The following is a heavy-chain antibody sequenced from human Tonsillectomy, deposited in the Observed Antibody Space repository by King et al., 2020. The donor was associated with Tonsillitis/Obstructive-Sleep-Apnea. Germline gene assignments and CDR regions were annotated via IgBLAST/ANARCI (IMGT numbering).Heavy chain of an antibody. V-gene: IGHV3-21*01. J-gene: IGHJ3*02. Sequence: VQLVESGGGLVKPGGSLRLSCAASGFTFSSYSMNWVRQAPGKGLEWVSSISSSSSYIYYADSVKGRFTISRDNAKNSLYLKMNSLRAEDTAVYYCARDTTVVVGAFDIWGQGTMVTVSS. D-gene: IGHD4-23*01. CDR1: GFTFSSYS. CDR2: ISSSSSYI. CDR3: ARDTTVVVGAFDI.